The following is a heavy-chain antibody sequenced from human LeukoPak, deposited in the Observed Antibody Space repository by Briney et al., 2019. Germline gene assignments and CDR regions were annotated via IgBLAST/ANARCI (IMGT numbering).Heavy chain of an antibody. D-gene: IGHD3-3*01. CDR1: GFTFSSYA. CDR3: ARDNTIFGVVGAFDI. V-gene: IGHV3-30-3*01. Sequence: GGALRLSCAASGFTFSSYAMHWVRPAPGKGVEGVAVISYDGSNKYYADSVKGRFTISRDNSKNTLYLQMNSLRAEDTAVYYCARDNTIFGVVGAFDIWGQGTMVTVSS. J-gene: IGHJ3*02. CDR2: ISYDGSNK.